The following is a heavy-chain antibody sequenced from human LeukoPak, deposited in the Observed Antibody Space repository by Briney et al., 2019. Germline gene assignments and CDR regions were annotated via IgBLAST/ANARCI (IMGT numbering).Heavy chain of an antibody. V-gene: IGHV3-21*01. CDR1: GFTFSSYA. CDR3: ARDDDWSVDY. Sequence: GGSLRLSCAASGFTFSSYAMSWVRQAPGKGLEWVSSISSSSSYIYYADSVKGRFTISRDNAKNSLYLQMNSLRAEDTAVYYCARDDDWSVDYWGQGTLVTVSS. CDR2: ISSSSSYI. D-gene: IGHD3-3*01. J-gene: IGHJ4*02.